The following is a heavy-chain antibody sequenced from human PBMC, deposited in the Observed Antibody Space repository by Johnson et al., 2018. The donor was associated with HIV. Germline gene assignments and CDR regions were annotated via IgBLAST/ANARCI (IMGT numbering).Heavy chain of an antibody. CDR3: VRDADDAFDV. CDR1: GFSFSSYW. V-gene: IGHV3-7*01. CDR2: TKQDGSEK. J-gene: IGHJ3*01. Sequence: EVLLLESGGGLVQPGGSLRLSCAASGFSFSSYWMSWVRQAPGKGLEWVANTKQDGSEKYYVDSVKGRFTISRDNSKNTLYLQMNRLRVEDTAVYYCVRDADDAFDVWGQGTVVTLSS.